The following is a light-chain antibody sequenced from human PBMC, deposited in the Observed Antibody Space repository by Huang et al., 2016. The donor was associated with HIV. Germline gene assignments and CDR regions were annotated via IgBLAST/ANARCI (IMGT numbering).Light chain of an antibody. CDR3: QQYGTSPLT. CDR1: ETLASNY. J-gene: IGKJ1*01. Sequence: EVVLTQSPGTLSLSPGKRVALSCRASETLASNYLARYRQSPGQAPRLLIDGASNRATDTPDRFSGSGSGTDFTLTITKLEPEDSAVYYCQQYGTSPLTFGQGTRVEIK. CDR2: GAS. V-gene: IGKV3-20*01.